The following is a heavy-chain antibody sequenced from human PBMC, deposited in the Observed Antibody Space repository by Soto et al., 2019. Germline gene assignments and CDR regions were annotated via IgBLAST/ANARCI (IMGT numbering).Heavy chain of an antibody. V-gene: IGHV3-30*18. Sequence: QVQLVESGGGVVQPGRSLRLSCAASGFTFSSYGMHWVRQAPGKGLEWVAVISHDGSNKYFADSVKGRFTISRDNSQNTLYLQMNSLRAEDTAVYYCAKHLLPVAGSLHGMDVWGQGTTVTVSS. D-gene: IGHD6-19*01. CDR3: AKHLLPVAGSLHGMDV. CDR1: GFTFSSYG. J-gene: IGHJ6*02. CDR2: ISHDGSNK.